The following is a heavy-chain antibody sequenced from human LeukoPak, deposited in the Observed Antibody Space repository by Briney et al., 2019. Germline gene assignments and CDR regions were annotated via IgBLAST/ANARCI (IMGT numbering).Heavy chain of an antibody. CDR3: ARVREDSSSYYDWYFDL. CDR2: IYYSGRT. D-gene: IGHD3-22*01. V-gene: IGHV4-30-4*01. CDR1: GGSNSSGDYY. Sequence: SETLSLTCTVSGGSNSSGDYYWSWIRQPPGKGLEWIGYIYYSGRTYYNPSLKSRVTISVDTSKNQFSLKLSSVTTADTAVYYCARVREDSSSYYDWYFDLWGRGTLVTVSS. J-gene: IGHJ2*01.